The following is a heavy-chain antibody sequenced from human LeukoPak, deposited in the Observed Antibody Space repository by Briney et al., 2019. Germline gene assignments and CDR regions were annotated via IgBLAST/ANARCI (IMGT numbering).Heavy chain of an antibody. Sequence: GGSLRLSCAASGFTFSNYNMNWVRQPPGEGLQWVSYISSSSNIIYYADSVKGRFTISRDNAKNSLFLQMNSLGAEDTAVYYCARDFAREFTIDYWGQGTLVTVSS. CDR2: ISSSSNII. CDR3: ARDFAREFTIDY. J-gene: IGHJ4*02. V-gene: IGHV3-48*01. CDR1: GFTFSNYN. D-gene: IGHD3-10*01.